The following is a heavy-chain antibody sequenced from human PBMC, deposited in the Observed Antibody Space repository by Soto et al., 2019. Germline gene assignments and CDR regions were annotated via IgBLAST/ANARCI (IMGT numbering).Heavy chain of an antibody. J-gene: IGHJ4*02. CDR3: ARDKQGYYDFWSGYPPQD. V-gene: IGHV1-18*01. D-gene: IGHD3-3*01. CDR2: ISAYNGNT. Sequence: QVQLVQSGAEVKKPGASVKVSCKASGYTFTSYGISWVRQAPGQGLEWMGWISAYNGNTNYAQKLQGRVTMTTDTSTSTADMELRSLRSDDTALYYWARDKQGYYDFWSGYPPQDWGQGTLVTVSS. CDR1: GYTFTSYG.